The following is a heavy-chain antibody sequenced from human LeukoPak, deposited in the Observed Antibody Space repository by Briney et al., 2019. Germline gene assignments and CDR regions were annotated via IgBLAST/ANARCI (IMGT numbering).Heavy chain of an antibody. D-gene: IGHD3-10*01. V-gene: IGHV4-34*01. CDR2: INHSGST. Sequence: SETLSLTCAVYGGSFSGYYWSWIRQPPGKGLECIGEINHSGSTNYNPSLKSRVTISVDTSKNQFSLKLSSVTAADTAVYYCARGTIRFARSGFGYWGQGTLVTVSS. J-gene: IGHJ4*02. CDR3: ARGTIRFARSGFGY. CDR1: GGSFSGYY.